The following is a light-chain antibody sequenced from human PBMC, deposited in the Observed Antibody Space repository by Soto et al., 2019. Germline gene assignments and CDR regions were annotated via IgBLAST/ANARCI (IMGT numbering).Light chain of an antibody. CDR2: DVS. Sequence: QSALTQPASMSGSPGQSITISCTGTSSDVGNYDRVSWYQHQPGKAPKLMIFDVSDRPSWVSNRFSGSKSGNTASLTISGLQAEDEAHYYCTSYSNNGSPVLFGGGTKLTVL. CDR1: SSDVGNYDR. J-gene: IGLJ2*01. V-gene: IGLV2-14*03. CDR3: TSYSNNGSPVL.